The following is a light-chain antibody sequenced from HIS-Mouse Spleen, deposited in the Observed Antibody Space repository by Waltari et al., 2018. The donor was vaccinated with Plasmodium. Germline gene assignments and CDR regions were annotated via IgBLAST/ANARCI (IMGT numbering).Light chain of an antibody. CDR2: EDS. V-gene: IGLV3-10*01. Sequence: SYDLTQPPSVSVSPGQTARLTCSGDALPKKYHYSYQQKSGQAPVLVIYEDSKRPSGIPERFSGSSSGTMATLTISGAQVEDEADYYCYSTDSSGNHRVFGGGTKLTVL. J-gene: IGLJ3*02. CDR3: YSTDSSGNHRV. CDR1: ALPKKY.